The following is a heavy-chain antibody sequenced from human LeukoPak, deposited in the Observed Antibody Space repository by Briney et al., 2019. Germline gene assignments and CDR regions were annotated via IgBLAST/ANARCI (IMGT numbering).Heavy chain of an antibody. V-gene: IGHV3-30*02. Sequence: PGGSLRLSCAASGFTFSSYGVHWVRQAPGKGLEGVAFIRYDVSNKYYAASVKGRFTISRDNSKNTLYLQMNSLRAEDTAVYYCAKDLRYCSGGSCYSYYFDYWGQGTLVTVSS. D-gene: IGHD2-15*01. CDR2: IRYDVSNK. CDR3: AKDLRYCSGGSCYSYYFDY. J-gene: IGHJ4*02. CDR1: GFTFSSYG.